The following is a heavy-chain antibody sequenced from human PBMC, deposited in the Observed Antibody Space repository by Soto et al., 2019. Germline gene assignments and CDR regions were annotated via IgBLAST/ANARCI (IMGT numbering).Heavy chain of an antibody. CDR3: ARRASGWFCDY. J-gene: IGHJ4*02. CDR2: ISGSGGST. CDR1: GFTFSSYA. D-gene: IGHD6-19*01. V-gene: IGHV3-23*01. Sequence: EVQLLESGGGLVQPGGSLRLSCAASGFTFSSYAMSLVRQAPGKGLEWVSAISGSGGSTYYADSVKGRFTISRDNSKNTMYLQRNSLRAEDTAVYYCARRASGWFCDYWGQGTLVTVSS.